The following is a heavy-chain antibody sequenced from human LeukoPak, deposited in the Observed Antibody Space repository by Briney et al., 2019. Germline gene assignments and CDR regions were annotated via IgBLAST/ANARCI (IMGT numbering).Heavy chain of an antibody. Sequence: SETLSLTCTVSGGSISSYYWSWIRQPPGKGLEWIGYIYYSGSTNYNPSLKSRVTISVDTSKNQFSLKLSSVTAADTAVYYCARGGVATIRFDYWGQGTLVTVSS. V-gene: IGHV4-59*01. CDR2: IYYSGST. CDR3: ARGGVATIRFDY. J-gene: IGHJ4*02. D-gene: IGHD5-12*01. CDR1: GGSISSYY.